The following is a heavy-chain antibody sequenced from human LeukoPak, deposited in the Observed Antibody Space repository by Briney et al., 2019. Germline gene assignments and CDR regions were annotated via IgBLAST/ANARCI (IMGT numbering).Heavy chain of an antibody. V-gene: IGHV1-69*13. CDR1: GGTFSSYA. D-gene: IGHD1-20*01. Sequence: SVKVSCKASGGTFSSYAISWVRQAPGQGLEWMGGIIPIFGTANYAQKFQGRVTITVDESTSTAYMELSSLRSEDTAVYYCARSTQYNWNPTDYWGQGTLVTVSS. CDR3: ARSTQYNWNPTDY. CDR2: IIPIFGTA. J-gene: IGHJ4*02.